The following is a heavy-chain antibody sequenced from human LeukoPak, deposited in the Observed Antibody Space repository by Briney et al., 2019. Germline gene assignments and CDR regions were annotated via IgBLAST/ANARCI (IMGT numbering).Heavy chain of an antibody. Sequence: GGYLRLYCAASGFTFDDYAMHLVRQVPGQGMEWASGSSGNSASIGYADSVMVRFTISRDNAKNSLPRQTDSLRPEDMALYYCVKDRRATVTTSRFQHWGQGTLVTVSS. J-gene: IGHJ1*01. CDR3: VKDRRATVTTSRFQH. V-gene: IGHV3-9*03. CDR2: SSGNSASI. D-gene: IGHD4-17*01. CDR1: GFTFDDYA.